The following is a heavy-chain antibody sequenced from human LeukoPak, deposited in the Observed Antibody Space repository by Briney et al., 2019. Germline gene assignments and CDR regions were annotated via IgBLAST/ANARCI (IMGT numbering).Heavy chain of an antibody. Sequence: ASVKVSCKASGYTFSDFGITWVRQAPGQGVEWMGWIGAYNDNTNYPQKFQGRVTLTTDTSTSTAYMELRSLRSDDTAVYYCARGPHERSGYPDDWGQGTLVTVSS. CDR1: GYTFSDFG. CDR3: ARGPHERSGYPDD. V-gene: IGHV1-18*01. D-gene: IGHD3-22*01. J-gene: IGHJ4*02. CDR2: IGAYNDNT.